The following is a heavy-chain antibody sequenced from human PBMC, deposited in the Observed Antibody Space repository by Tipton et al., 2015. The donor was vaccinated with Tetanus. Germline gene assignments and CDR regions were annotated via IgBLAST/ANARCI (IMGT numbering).Heavy chain of an antibody. CDR2: TSPSGRT. J-gene: IGHJ2*01. V-gene: IGHV4-61*09. D-gene: IGHD6-13*01. Sequence: TLSLTCTVSGGSIRSGSYQWNWIRQPPGKGLEWLAYTSPSGRTNSNYSLKSRITISQDMSKNQLSLRPPSVTAADTAVYYCARRGSSWYWYFDLWGRGNLVTVSS. CDR3: ARRGSSWYWYFDL. CDR1: GGSIRSGSYQ.